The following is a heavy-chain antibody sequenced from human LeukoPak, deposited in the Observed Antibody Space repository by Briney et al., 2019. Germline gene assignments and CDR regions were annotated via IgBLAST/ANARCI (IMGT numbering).Heavy chain of an antibody. CDR2: ISSDGSST. V-gene: IGHV3-74*01. Sequence: PGGSLRLSCAASGFTFTDAWMNWVRQAPGKGLEWVSRISSDGSSTIYADSVKGRFTISRDIAKNTLYLQMNSLRAEDTAVYYCARAQMGAPTDYWGQGTLVTVSS. CDR3: ARAQMGAPTDY. D-gene: IGHD1-26*01. J-gene: IGHJ4*02. CDR1: GFTFTDAW.